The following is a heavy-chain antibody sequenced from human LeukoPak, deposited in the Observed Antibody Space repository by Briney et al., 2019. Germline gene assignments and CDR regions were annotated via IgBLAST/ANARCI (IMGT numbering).Heavy chain of an antibody. Sequence: SETLSLTCTVSGGSISSYYWSWIRQPPGKGLEWIAYIYYSGSTTYNPSLKSRVTISVDTSKNQFSLKLSSVTAADTAVYYCARLPSPYSSSWFDYWGQGTLVTVSS. D-gene: IGHD6-13*01. CDR3: ARLPSPYSSSWFDY. CDR2: IYYSGST. J-gene: IGHJ4*02. CDR1: GGSISSYY. V-gene: IGHV4-59*08.